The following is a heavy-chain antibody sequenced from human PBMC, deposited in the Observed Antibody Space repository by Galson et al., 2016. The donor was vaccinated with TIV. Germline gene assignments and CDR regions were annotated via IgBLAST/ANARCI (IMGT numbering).Heavy chain of an antibody. Sequence: SLRLSCAASGLLVSDNYMSWVRQPPGKGLEWVSIIYPSGASYYPESTESVKGRFTISRDDSKNTVFLQINSLRVDDTAVYYCATSTMPNSGDNWGQGTLGTVST. D-gene: IGHD7-27*01. V-gene: IGHV3-53*05. CDR2: IYPSGAS. CDR1: GLLVSDNY. CDR3: ATSTMPNSGDN. J-gene: IGHJ4*02.